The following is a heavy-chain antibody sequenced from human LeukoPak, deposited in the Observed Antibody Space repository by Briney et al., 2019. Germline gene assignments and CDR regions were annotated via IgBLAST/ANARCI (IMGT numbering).Heavy chain of an antibody. CDR1: GGSISSSSYY. CDR3: ARGVVAATRYYYYYYMDV. Sequence: SETLSLTCTVSGGSISSSSYYWGWIRQPPGKGLEWIGSIYYSGSTYYNPSLKSRVTISVDTSKNQFSLKLSSVTAADTAVYYCARGVVAATRYYYYYYMDVWGKGTTVTVSS. V-gene: IGHV4-39*07. J-gene: IGHJ6*03. CDR2: IYYSGST. D-gene: IGHD2-15*01.